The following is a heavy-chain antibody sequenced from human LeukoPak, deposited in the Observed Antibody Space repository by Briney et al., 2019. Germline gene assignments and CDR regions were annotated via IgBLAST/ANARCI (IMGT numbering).Heavy chain of an antibody. CDR1: GYSFTSYW. CDR3: ARPHCRGGSCYVGAFDI. D-gene: IGHD2-15*01. Sequence: GESLKISCKGSGYSFTSYWIGWVRQMPGKGLEWMGIIYPDDSDTRYSPSFQGQVTVSADKSISTAYLQWSSLKASDTAMYYCARPHCRGGSCYVGAFDIWGQGTMVTVSS. V-gene: IGHV5-51*01. J-gene: IGHJ3*02. CDR2: IYPDDSDT.